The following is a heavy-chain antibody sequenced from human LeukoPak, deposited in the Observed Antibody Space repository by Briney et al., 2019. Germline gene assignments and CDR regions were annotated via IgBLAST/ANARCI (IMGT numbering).Heavy chain of an antibody. Sequence: ASVKVSCKASGSTCTGNGYSWVRQAPGQGLEWMGWISAYNGNTNYAQKLQGRVTMTTDTSTSTAYMELRSLRSDDTAVYYCARVKYYDILTGPDYWGQGTLVTVSS. V-gene: IGHV1-18*04. D-gene: IGHD3-9*01. CDR3: ARVKYYDILTGPDY. CDR2: ISAYNGNT. J-gene: IGHJ4*02. CDR1: GSTCTGNG.